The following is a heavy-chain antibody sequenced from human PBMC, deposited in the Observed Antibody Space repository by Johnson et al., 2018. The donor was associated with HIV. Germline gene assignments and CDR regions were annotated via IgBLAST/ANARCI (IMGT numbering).Heavy chain of an antibody. J-gene: IGHJ3*02. CDR2: IYSGGST. D-gene: IGHD7-27*01. Sequence: VQLVEPGGGLVQPGGSLRLSCAASGFTVSSNYMSWVRQAPGKGLEWVSVIYSGGSTYYADSVKGGFTISRDNSRNTLYRQMNSLRAEDRAVYYCARYQLGGDACDIWGQGTMVTVSS. V-gene: IGHV3-66*02. CDR1: GFTVSSNY. CDR3: ARYQLGGDACDI.